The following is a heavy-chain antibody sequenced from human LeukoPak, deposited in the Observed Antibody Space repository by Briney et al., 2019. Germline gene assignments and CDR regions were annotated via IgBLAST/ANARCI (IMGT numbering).Heavy chain of an antibody. Sequence: GGSLRLSCAASGFTFSTYSMNWVRQAPGKGLEWVSSISGGSNYIYYADSLKGRFTISRDNAKNSLYLQMDSLRAEDTAVYYCARDRLGATRYFDYWGQGTLVTVSS. V-gene: IGHV3-21*01. D-gene: IGHD1-26*01. CDR3: ARDRLGATRYFDY. CDR1: GFTFSTYS. J-gene: IGHJ4*02. CDR2: ISGGSNYI.